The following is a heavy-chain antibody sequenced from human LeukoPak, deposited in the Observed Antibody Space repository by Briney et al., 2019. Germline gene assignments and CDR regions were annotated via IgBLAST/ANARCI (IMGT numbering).Heavy chain of an antibody. CDR1: GFTFDDYA. Sequence: PGGSLRLSCAASGFTFDDYAMHWVRPAPGKGLEWVSGISWNSGSIGYADSVKGRFTISRDNAKNSLYLQMNSLRAEDTALYYCAKSSYSSGWFYADYWGQGTLVTVSS. CDR2: ISWNSGSI. V-gene: IGHV3-9*01. D-gene: IGHD6-19*01. J-gene: IGHJ4*02. CDR3: AKSSYSSGWFYADY.